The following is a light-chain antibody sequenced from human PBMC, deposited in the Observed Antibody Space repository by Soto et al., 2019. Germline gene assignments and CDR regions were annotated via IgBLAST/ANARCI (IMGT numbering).Light chain of an antibody. CDR1: QSVSSYY. J-gene: IGKJ1*01. Sequence: EIVLTQSPGTLSLSPGERATLSCRASQSVSSYYLAWYQQKPGQAPRLLIYAASNRATGIPDRFSGGGSGTDFTLTISRLEPEDFAVYYCQQCGSSPWTFGQGTKVDIK. CDR3: QQCGSSPWT. CDR2: AAS. V-gene: IGKV3-20*01.